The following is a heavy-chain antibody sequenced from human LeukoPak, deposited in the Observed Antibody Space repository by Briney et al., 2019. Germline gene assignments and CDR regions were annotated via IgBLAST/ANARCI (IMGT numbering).Heavy chain of an antibody. J-gene: IGHJ6*03. V-gene: IGHV1-69*13. CDR2: IIPIFGTA. CDR3: ARATQHCSSTSCYGRDYYYYYYMDV. Sequence: SVKVSCKASGGTFSSYAISWVRQAPGQGLEWMGGIIPIFGTANYAQKFQGRVTITADESTSTANMELSSLRSEDTAVYYCARATQHCSSTSCYGRDYYYYYYMDVWGKGTTVTVSS. CDR1: GGTFSSYA. D-gene: IGHD2-2*01.